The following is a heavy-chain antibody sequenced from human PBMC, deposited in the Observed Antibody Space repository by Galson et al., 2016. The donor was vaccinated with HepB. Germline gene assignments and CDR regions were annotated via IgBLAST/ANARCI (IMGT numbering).Heavy chain of an antibody. CDR3: AHKRPEGTSSGSYNYFYYGMDV. D-gene: IGHD3-10*01. Sequence: SVKVSCKATGTTFRTSYGISWVRQPPGQGLEWMGKIIPIYGTTNYAQKFQGRVSITADASTSTTYMELSSMRSADTAVDYCAHKRPEGTSSGSYNYFYYGMDVWGQGTTVTVSS. CDR2: IIPIYGTT. V-gene: IGHV1-69*13. J-gene: IGHJ6*02. CDR1: GTTFRTSYG.